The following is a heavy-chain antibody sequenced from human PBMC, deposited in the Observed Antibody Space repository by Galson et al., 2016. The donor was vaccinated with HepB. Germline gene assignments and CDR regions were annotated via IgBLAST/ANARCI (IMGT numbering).Heavy chain of an antibody. Sequence: SLRLSCAASEFTFSSCWMTWVRQAPGKGLEWVANINRDGSTKHYVDSVSGRFTISRDNAKNSLYLQMNSLRVEDTAVYYCARDSTPLPLRDAFDIWDQGTIVTVSS. V-gene: IGHV3-7*03. CDR2: INRDGSTK. CDR3: ARDSTPLPLRDAFDI. J-gene: IGHJ3*02. CDR1: EFTFSSCW. D-gene: IGHD2-2*01.